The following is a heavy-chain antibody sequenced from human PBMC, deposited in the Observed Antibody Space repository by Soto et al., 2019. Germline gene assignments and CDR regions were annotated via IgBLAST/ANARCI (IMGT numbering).Heavy chain of an antibody. J-gene: IGHJ1*01. CDR3: ARGERCSGGSCYRAEYYQH. Sequence: SVKVSCKASGGTFSSYTISWVRQAPGQGLEWMGRIIPILGIANYAQKFQGRVTITADKSTSTAYMELSSLRSEDTAVYYCARGERCSGGSCYRAEYYQHWGQGTLVTVSS. CDR2: IIPILGIA. D-gene: IGHD2-15*01. CDR1: GGTFSSYT. V-gene: IGHV1-69*02.